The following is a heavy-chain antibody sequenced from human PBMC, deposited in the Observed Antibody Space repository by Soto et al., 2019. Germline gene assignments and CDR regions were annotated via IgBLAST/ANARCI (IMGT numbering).Heavy chain of an antibody. CDR3: AREVARGNYE. J-gene: IGHJ4*02. CDR1: GFTFSNNF. V-gene: IGHV3-7*01. D-gene: IGHD1-7*01. Sequence: EVQLVESGGGLVQPGGSLRLSCAASGFTFSNNFMSWVRQAPGKGLEWVANINRDGSQQFYVDSVKGRFTVSRDNAKSSLSLQMNSLRVGDTAVYYCAREVARGNYEWGQGTLVTVSS. CDR2: INRDGSQQ.